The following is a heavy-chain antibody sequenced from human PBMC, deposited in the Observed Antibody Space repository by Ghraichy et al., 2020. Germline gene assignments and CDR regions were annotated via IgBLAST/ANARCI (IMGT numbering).Heavy chain of an antibody. CDR2: ITGSSSTT. V-gene: IGHV3-48*01. J-gene: IGHJ4*02. CDR1: GFTFSSFS. Sequence: LTCAASGFTFSSFSMDWVRQAPGKGLEWVSYITGSSSTTYYADSVKGRFTISRDNAKSSLYLQMHSLRAEDTAVYYCARGFLGGFGDFFDYWGQGTLVTVSS. CDR3: ARGFLGGFGDFFDY. D-gene: IGHD3-10*01.